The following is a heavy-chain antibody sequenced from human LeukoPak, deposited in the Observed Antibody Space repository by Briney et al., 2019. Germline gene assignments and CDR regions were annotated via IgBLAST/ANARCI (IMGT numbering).Heavy chain of an antibody. V-gene: IGHV3-15*01. D-gene: IGHD3-9*01. CDR1: GFTFSSFW. Sequence: GGSLRLSCAASGFTFSSFWMSWVRQAPGKGLEWIGRIKSKTDGGTTDYAAPVKGRFTISRDDSKNTLYLQMNSLKTEDTAVYYCTTHETYYDILTGYYIGPDYWGQGTLVTVSS. CDR3: TTHETYYDILTGYYIGPDY. J-gene: IGHJ4*02. CDR2: IKSKTDGGTT.